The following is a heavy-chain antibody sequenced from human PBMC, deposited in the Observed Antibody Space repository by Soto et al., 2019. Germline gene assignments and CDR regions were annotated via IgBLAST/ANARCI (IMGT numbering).Heavy chain of an antibody. CDR2: ISGYSGQT. CDR1: GDSFSKSG. J-gene: IGHJ4*02. D-gene: IGHD6-25*01. V-gene: IGHV1-18*01. Sequence: HVLLVQSGPEVRKPGASVNVSCMASGDSFSKSGINWVRQAPGQGLEWMGWISGYSGQTNYAQKFQGRVTMTRDTSTTTAYMELRTLRSDDTAVYFCASDHSGPDWGQGTLVTVSS. CDR3: ASDHSGPD.